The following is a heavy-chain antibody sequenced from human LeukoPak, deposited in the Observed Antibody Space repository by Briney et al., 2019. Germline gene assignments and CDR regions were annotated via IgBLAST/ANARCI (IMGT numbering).Heavy chain of an antibody. D-gene: IGHD6-13*01. J-gene: IGHJ4*02. CDR2: IYYSGTT. Sequence: EPAVTLSLTCTVSGGSITSNSFYWGWIRQPPGKGLEWIQSIYYSGTTYYNPSLKSRVTISVDTSRTQFSLKLSSVTAADTAVYYCARLVAAAGTIDFDSWGQGTLVSVSS. CDR3: ARLVAAAGTIDFDS. CDR1: GGSITSNSFY. V-gene: IGHV4-39*01.